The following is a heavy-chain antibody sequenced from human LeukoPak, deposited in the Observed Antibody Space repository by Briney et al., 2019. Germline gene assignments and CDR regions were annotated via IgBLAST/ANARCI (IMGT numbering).Heavy chain of an antibody. V-gene: IGHV3-74*01. Sequence: GGSLRLSCAASEFTFSSYWMHWVRQAPGKGLVWVSRINSDGSSTSYADSVKGRFTISRDNAKNALYLQMNSLRAEDTAVYYCARGSIFGVVILQYFDYWGQGTLVTVSS. D-gene: IGHD3-3*01. J-gene: IGHJ4*02. CDR1: EFTFSSYW. CDR2: INSDGSST. CDR3: ARGSIFGVVILQYFDY.